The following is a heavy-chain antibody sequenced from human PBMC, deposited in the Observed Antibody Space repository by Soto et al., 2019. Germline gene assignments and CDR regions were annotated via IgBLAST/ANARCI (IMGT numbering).Heavy chain of an antibody. J-gene: IGHJ6*02. D-gene: IGHD2-2*03. CDR1: GGSLSSNRYS. CDR2: IYSSENT. Sequence: SETLSVPCTVSGGSLSSNRYSWGWIRQTQGKGLEWIGTIYSSENTYYNPSLLSRVTISVDTSKNAFSLRLSSVTAADTSVYYCARLNGYCVSTNCHCYYGMDVWGQGTTVTVSS. CDR3: ARLNGYCVSTNCHCYYGMDV. V-gene: IGHV4-39*01.